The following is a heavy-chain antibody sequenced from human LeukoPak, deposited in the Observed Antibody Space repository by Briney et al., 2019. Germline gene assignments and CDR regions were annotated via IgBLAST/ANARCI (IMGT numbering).Heavy chain of an antibody. CDR1: GGSISSYH. CDR2: SYESGST. CDR3: ARGRNDYDYVWGSPRVFDY. V-gene: IGHV4-59*12. J-gene: IGHJ4*02. D-gene: IGHD3-16*01. Sequence: SETLYLTCTVSGGSISSYHWSWIWQRPGQGLEWVGRSYESGSTDYNPSLKSRVTVSVDTSKNQFSLKLSSVTAADTAVYYCARGRNDYDYVWGSPRVFDYWGQGTLVTVSS.